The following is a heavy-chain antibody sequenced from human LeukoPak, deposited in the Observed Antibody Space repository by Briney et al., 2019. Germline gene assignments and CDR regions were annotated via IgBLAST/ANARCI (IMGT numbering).Heavy chain of an antibody. D-gene: IGHD6-13*01. CDR2: IRYDGSNK. V-gene: IGHV3-30*02. CDR1: GFTFSSYS. CDR3: AKVNTYSGSWPTDY. Sequence: GGSLRLSCAASGFTFSSYSMNWVRQAPGKGLEWVAFIRYDGSNKYYADSVKGRFTISRDNSKNTLYLQMNSLRAEDTAVYYCAKVNTYSGSWPTDYWGQGTLVTVSS. J-gene: IGHJ4*02.